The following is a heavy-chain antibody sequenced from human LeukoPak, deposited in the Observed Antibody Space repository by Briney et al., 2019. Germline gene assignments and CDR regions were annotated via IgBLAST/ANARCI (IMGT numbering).Heavy chain of an antibody. CDR2: IYSDGST. D-gene: IGHD1-26*01. Sequence: GGSLRLSCAASRFTVSSNYMNWVRQAPGKGLEWVSVIYSDGSTYYADSVRGRFTISRDNAKNSLYLQMNSLRAEDTAVYYCARDREDYYYYGMDVWGQGTTVTVSS. V-gene: IGHV3-66*01. CDR3: ARDREDYYYYGMDV. CDR1: RFTVSSNY. J-gene: IGHJ6*02.